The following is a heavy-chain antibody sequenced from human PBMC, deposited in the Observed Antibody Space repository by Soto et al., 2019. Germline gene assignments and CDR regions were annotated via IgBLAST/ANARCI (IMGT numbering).Heavy chain of an antibody. V-gene: IGHV3-9*01. D-gene: IGHD2-15*01. CDR3: AKGGPDGFCSGGRCYFEY. CDR1: GFTFDDYG. CDR2: ISWNSNII. J-gene: IGHJ4*02. Sequence: EVQLVESGGGLVQPGRSLRLSCAASGFTFDDYGMHWVRRVPGKGLEWVSSISWNSNIIGYADSVKGCFTISRDNAKNSLYLQMNSLRPEDTALYYCAKGGPDGFCSGGRCYFEYWGQGTLVTVSS.